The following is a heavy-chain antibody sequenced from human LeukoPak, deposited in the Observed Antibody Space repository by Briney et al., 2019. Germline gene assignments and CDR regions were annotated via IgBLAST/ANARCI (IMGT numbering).Heavy chain of an antibody. V-gene: IGHV4-30-2*01. CDR2: IYHSGST. Sequence: PSETLSLTCTVSGGSISSGGYYWSWIRQPPGKGLEWIGYIYHSGSTYYNPSLKSRVTISVDRSKNQFSLKLSSVTAADTAVYYCARVGYSSGWYDYWGQGTLVTVSS. D-gene: IGHD6-19*01. CDR1: GGSISSGGYY. J-gene: IGHJ4*02. CDR3: ARVGYSSGWYDY.